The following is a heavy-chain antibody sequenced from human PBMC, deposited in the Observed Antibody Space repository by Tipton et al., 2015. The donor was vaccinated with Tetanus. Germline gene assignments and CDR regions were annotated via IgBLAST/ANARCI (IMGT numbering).Heavy chain of an antibody. V-gene: IGHV4-31*03. Sequence: TLSLTCTVSGGSISSSPYFWNWFRQYPGKGLEWIGYIYYSGSATYNPSVASRATVSIDMSKNQFSLRLTSATAADTAVYYCARGGSYSYGPRGFDLWGRGTLVTVSS. CDR3: ARGGSYSYGPRGFDL. D-gene: IGHD5-18*01. CDR1: GGSISSSPYF. CDR2: IYYSGSA. J-gene: IGHJ2*01.